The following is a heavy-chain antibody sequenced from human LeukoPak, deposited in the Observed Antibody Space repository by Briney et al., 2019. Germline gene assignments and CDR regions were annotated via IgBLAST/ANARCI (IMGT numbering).Heavy chain of an antibody. D-gene: IGHD2-21*02. CDR3: TTYLAYCGGDCYSPFDY. CDR2: IRSNVYGAIT. J-gene: IGHJ4*02. V-gene: IGHV3-49*03. Sequence: GGSLRLSCTASGFTFGDYAMSWIRQAPGKGLEWVGFIRSNVYGAITEYAASVKGRFTISRDDSKSIAYLQMNSLKTEDTAVYYCTTYLAYCGGDCYSPFDYWGQGTLVTVSS. CDR1: GFTFGDYA.